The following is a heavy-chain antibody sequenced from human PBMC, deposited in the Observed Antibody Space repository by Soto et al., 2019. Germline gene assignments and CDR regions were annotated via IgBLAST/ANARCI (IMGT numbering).Heavy chain of an antibody. J-gene: IGHJ4*02. CDR1: GFTFSSYG. Sequence: GGSXRLSCAASGFTFSSYGMHWVRQAPGKGLEWVAVIWYDGSNKYYADSVKGRFTISRDNSKNTLYLQMNSLRAEDTAVYYCARAPDTAMDYFDYWGQGTLVTVSS. D-gene: IGHD5-18*01. CDR3: ARAPDTAMDYFDY. V-gene: IGHV3-33*01. CDR2: IWYDGSNK.